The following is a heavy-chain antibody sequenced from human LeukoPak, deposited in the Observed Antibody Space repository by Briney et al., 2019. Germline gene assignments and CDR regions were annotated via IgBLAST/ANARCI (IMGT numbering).Heavy chain of an antibody. CDR3: AKAHCGKSSTSCRVFDY. D-gene: IGHD2-2*01. CDR1: GFTFSSYA. J-gene: IGHJ4*02. Sequence: TGGSLRLSCAASGFTFSSYAMSWVRQALGKGLEWVSAISGSGGSTYYADSVKGRFTISRDNSKNTLYLQMNSLRAGDTAVYYCAKAHCGKSSTSCRVFDYWGQGTLVTVSS. CDR2: ISGSGGST. V-gene: IGHV3-23*01.